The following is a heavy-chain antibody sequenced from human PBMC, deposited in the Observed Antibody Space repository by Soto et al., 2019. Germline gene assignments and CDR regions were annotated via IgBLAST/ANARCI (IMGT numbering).Heavy chain of an antibody. Sequence: GQSEKRSGEGCGGSVTSYWLGSVRQMPGKGLEWMGIIYPGDSDTRYSPSFQGQVTISADKSISTAYLQWSSLKASDTAMYYCARQAAGAFDFWGQGTLVIVSS. CDR1: GGSVTSYW. CDR3: ARQAAGAFDF. V-gene: IGHV5-51*01. J-gene: IGHJ4*02. CDR2: IYPGDSDT. D-gene: IGHD6-25*01.